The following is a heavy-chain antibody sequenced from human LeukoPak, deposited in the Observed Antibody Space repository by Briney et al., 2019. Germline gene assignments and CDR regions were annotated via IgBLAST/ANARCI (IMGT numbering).Heavy chain of an antibody. CDR3: ARDRPYYDDPYYYYGMDV. CDR1: GYTFTGYY. V-gene: IGHV1-69*13. CDR2: IIPIFGTA. Sequence: ASVKVSCKASGYTFTGYYMHWVRQAPGQGLEWMGGIIPIFGTANYAQKFQGRVTITADESTSTAYMELSSLRSEDTAVYYCARDRPYYDDPYYYYGMDVWGQGTTVTVSS. D-gene: IGHD3-22*01. J-gene: IGHJ6*02.